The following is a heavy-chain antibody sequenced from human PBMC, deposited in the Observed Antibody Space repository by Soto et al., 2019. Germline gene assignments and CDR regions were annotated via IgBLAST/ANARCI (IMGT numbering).Heavy chain of an antibody. CDR1: GGSISSGDYY. V-gene: IGHV4-31*03. CDR3: AGARHSYGLGSWFDP. D-gene: IGHD5-18*01. CDR2: IFYTGST. Sequence: QVQLQESGPGLVKPSQTLSLTCTVSGGSISSGDYYWTWIRQHPGKGLEWIGYIFYTGSTYYNPYLNSRVTISLDRFKNQFSLKLTCVTAADTAVFYCAGARHSYGLGSWFDPWGQGTLVSVSS. J-gene: IGHJ5*02.